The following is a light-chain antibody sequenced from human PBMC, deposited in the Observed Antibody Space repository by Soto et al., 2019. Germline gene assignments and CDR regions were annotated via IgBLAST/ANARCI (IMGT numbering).Light chain of an antibody. V-gene: IGKV3-15*01. CDR3: QQYGTSPPT. CDR2: GAS. CDR1: HTISTN. Sequence: EIVMTQSPATLSLSPGGRASIPCRASHTISTNLAWYQQKPGQAPRLLIYGASTRATGIPARFSGSGSGTEFTLTISSLQSEDFAVYYCQQYGTSPPTFGQGTKVDI. J-gene: IGKJ1*01.